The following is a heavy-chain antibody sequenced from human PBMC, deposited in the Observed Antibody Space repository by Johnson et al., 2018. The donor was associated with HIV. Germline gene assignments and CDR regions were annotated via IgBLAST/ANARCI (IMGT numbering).Heavy chain of an antibody. V-gene: IGHV3-11*04. CDR3: AKDRGAARAFDAFDI. J-gene: IGHJ3*02. CDR2: ISGSGTNI. Sequence: QMQLVESGGGLVKPGGSLRLSCAASGFSFSDYYMRWIRQAPGTGLEWVSYISGSGTNIYYADSVKGRFTISRDNAKKSLFLQMNSLRAEDTAVYYCAKDRGAARAFDAFDIWGQGTMVAVSS. CDR1: GFSFSDYY. D-gene: IGHD6-6*01.